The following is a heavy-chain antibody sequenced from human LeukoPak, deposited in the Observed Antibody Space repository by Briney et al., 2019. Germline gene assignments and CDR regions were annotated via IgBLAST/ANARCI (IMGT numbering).Heavy chain of an antibody. CDR1: GGSFSGYC. J-gene: IGHJ4*02. V-gene: IGHV4-34*01. D-gene: IGHD3-22*01. CDR2: INHSGST. CDR3: ARGRYYYDSSGHALDY. Sequence: SETLSLTCAVYGGSFSGYCWSWIRQPPGKGLEWIGEINHSGSTNYNPSLKSRVTISVDTSKNQFSLKLSSVTAADTAVYYCARGRYYYDSSGHALDYWGQGTLVTVSS.